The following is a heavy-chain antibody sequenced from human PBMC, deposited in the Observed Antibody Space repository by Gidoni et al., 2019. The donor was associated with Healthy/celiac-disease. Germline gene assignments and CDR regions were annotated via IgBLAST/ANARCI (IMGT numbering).Heavy chain of an antibody. CDR2: IRYDGSNK. V-gene: IGHV3-30*02. J-gene: IGHJ4*02. CDR1: GFTFSSYG. CDR3: AKDRWQWLELDY. Sequence: VQLVESGGGVVQPGGSLRLSCAASGFTFSSYGMHWFRQAPGKGLEWVAFIRYDGSNKYYADSVKGRFTIARDKSKNTLYLQMNSLRAEDTAVYYCAKDRWQWLELDYWGQGTLVTVSS. D-gene: IGHD6-19*01.